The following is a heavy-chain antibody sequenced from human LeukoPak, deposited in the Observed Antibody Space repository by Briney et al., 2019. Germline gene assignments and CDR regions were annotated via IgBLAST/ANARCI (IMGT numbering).Heavy chain of an antibody. J-gene: IGHJ6*02. D-gene: IGHD3-10*01. Sequence: GSLRLSCAASGFTFSSYDMHWVRQATGKGLEWVSAIGTAGDTYYPGSVKGRFTISRENAKNSLYLQMNSLRAGDTAVYYCARDRGSGSFHYYGMDVWGQGTTVTVSS. V-gene: IGHV3-13*01. CDR2: IGTAGDT. CDR1: GFTFSSYD. CDR3: ARDRGSGSFHYYGMDV.